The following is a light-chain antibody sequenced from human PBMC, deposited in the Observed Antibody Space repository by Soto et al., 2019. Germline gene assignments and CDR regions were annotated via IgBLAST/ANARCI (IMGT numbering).Light chain of an antibody. CDR2: DVS. Sequence: QSALTQPRSVSGSPGQSVTISCTGTSSDVGGYNYVSWYQQHPGTAPKLMIYDVSMRPSGVPDRFSGSKSGNTASLTISGLQAEDEADYYCCSYAGSYTLSVFGTGTKLTVL. V-gene: IGLV2-11*01. CDR3: CSYAGSYTLSV. CDR1: SSDVGGYNY. J-gene: IGLJ1*01.